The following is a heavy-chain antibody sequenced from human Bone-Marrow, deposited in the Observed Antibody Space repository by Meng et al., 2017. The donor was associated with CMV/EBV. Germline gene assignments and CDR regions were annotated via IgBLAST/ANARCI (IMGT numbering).Heavy chain of an antibody. Sequence: CKASGYSFTGYGVSWVRPAPGRGLEWMGWISAYNGSTSYAQKLQGRVTMTTDTSTSTAYMELRSLRSDDTAVYYCARGIPRNWFDPWGQGTLVTVSS. J-gene: IGHJ5*02. CDR1: GYSFTGYG. D-gene: IGHD2-21*01. V-gene: IGHV1-18*01. CDR3: ARGIPRNWFDP. CDR2: ISAYNGST.